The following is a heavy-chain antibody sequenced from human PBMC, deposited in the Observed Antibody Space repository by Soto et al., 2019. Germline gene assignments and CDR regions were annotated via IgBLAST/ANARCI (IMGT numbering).Heavy chain of an antibody. D-gene: IGHD3-3*01. V-gene: IGHV3-30-3*01. CDR3: AREKEWRNYVDY. J-gene: IGHJ4*02. CDR2: ISYDGSNK. CDR1: GFTFSSYA. Sequence: GGSLRLSCAASGFTFSSYAMHWVRQAPGKGLEWVAVISYDGSNKYYADSVKGRFTISKDNSKNTLYLQMNSLRAEDTAVYYCAREKEWRNYVDYWGQGTLVTVSS.